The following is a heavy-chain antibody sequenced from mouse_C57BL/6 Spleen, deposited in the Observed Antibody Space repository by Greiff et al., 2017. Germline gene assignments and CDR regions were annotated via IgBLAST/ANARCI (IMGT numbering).Heavy chain of an antibody. CDR2: ISGGGGNT. CDR3: ARLQLCPFDY. J-gene: IGHJ2*01. D-gene: IGHD4-1*02. Sequence: EVQRVESGGGLVKPGGSLKLSCAASGFTFSSYTMSWVRQTPEKRLEWVATISGGGGNTYYPDSVKGRFTISRDNAKNTLYLQMSSLRSEDTALYYCARLQLCPFDYWGQGTTLTVSS. V-gene: IGHV5-9*01. CDR1: GFTFSSYT.